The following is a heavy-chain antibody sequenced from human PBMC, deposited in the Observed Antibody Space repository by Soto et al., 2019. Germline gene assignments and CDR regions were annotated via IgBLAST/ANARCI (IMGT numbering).Heavy chain of an antibody. CDR1: GGSFGGYY. CDR2: ISPSGSP. J-gene: IGHJ4*02. D-gene: IGHD6-13*01. Sequence: QVHLQQWGAGLLKPSETLSLTCTVYGGSFGGYYWTWIRQPPAEGLEWIGEISPSGSPNYNPSLRGRVTVSVDTSKNPFSLTLSSVTAADPAVYYCARGGGAAPGTWGQGTLVTVSS. V-gene: IGHV4-34*01. CDR3: ARGGGAAPGT.